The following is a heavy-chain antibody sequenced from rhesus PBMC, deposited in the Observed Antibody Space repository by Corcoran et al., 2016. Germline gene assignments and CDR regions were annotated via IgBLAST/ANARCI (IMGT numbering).Heavy chain of an antibody. D-gene: IGHD5-30*01. V-gene: IGHV4-80*01. CDR3: MKNTGHSGHAYDY. CDR2: IVGASGYS. Sequence: QVQLQESGPGLVKPSETLSLTCAVSGVSVNIYSWSWVRQSPGKGQEWIGKIVGASGYSFHNPTLMSRVTMSEDASKNQFSLKLSSVTAADTAVYYCMKNTGHSGHAYDYWGQGVLVTVSS. CDR1: GVSVNIYS. J-gene: IGHJ4*01.